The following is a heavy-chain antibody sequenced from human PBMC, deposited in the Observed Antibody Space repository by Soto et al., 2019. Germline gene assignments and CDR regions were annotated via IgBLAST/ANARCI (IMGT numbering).Heavy chain of an antibody. CDR3: ASSFSGSFSYDSSGYTNWFDP. D-gene: IGHD3-22*01. V-gene: IGHV5-10-1*01. CDR1: GYSFAGYW. Sequence: GESLKISCKGSGYSFAGYWITWVRQKPGKGLEWMGRIDPSDSYTNYSPSFQGHVTISADKSISTAYLQWSSLKASDTAMYYCASSFSGSFSYDSSGYTNWFDPWGQGTLVTVSS. CDR2: IDPSDSYT. J-gene: IGHJ5*02.